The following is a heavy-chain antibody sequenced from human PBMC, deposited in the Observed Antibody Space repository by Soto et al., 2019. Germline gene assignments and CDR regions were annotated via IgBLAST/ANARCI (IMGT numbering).Heavy chain of an antibody. CDR1: GFSLSTSAVG. D-gene: IGHD3-3*02. CDR2: IYWDDDK. V-gene: IGHV2-5*02. J-gene: IGHJ4*02. Sequence: SGPTLVNPTQTLTLTCTFSGFSLSTSAVGVGWIRQPPGKALEWLAFIYWDDDKRYSPSLKSSLTITKDTSKNQVVLAMTNMDPLDTSIFFCAPGGVAGFTFYFDYGGKETRVTVP. CDR3: APGGVAGFTFYFDY.